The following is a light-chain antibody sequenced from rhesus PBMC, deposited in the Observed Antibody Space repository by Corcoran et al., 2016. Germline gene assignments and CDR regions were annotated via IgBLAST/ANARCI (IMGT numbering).Light chain of an antibody. CDR2: EVR. CDR3: SSYAGSNTYI. V-gene: IGLV2-32*02. CDR1: SSDIGGYNY. Sequence: QAALTQPRSVSGSPGQSVTISCTGTSSDIGGYNYVSWYQQHPGTAPKLMIYEVRKRPSGVSDRFSCSKSSNTASLPISGLQAENEADYYCSSYAGSNTYIFGAGTRLTVL. J-gene: IGLJ1*01.